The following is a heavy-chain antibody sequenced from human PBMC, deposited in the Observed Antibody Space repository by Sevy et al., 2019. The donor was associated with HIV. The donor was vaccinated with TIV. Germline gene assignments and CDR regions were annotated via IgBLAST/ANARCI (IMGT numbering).Heavy chain of an antibody. J-gene: IGHJ6*02. V-gene: IGHV3-9*01. Sequence: GGSLRLSCAASGFRFSDYAMHWVRQAPGKGLEWVSGISWNSVSLDYADSVKGRFTISRDNAKNSLYLQMNRLRSEDTALYYCAKDNRPATMSNSSYYYYYVMDVWGQGTTVTVSS. CDR1: GFRFSDYA. D-gene: IGHD6-6*01. CDR2: ISWNSVSL. CDR3: AKDNRPATMSNSSYYYYYVMDV.